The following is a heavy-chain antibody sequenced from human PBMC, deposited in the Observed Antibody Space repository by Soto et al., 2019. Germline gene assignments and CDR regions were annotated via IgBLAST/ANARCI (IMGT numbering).Heavy chain of an antibody. J-gene: IGHJ4*02. V-gene: IGHV5-51*01. Sequence: PGESLKISCKGSGYNCTTFWIGWVRQMPGKGLEWMGIIYPGDSETKYSPDFEGQVTISADRSTNTAYLQWRSLRASDTAMYYCARLGFPGAIYFDSWGLGTLVTVSS. CDR3: ARLGFPGAIYFDS. CDR1: GYNCTTFW. CDR2: IYPGDSET.